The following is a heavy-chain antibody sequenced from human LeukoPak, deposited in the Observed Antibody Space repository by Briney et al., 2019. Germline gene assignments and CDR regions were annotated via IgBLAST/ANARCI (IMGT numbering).Heavy chain of an antibody. D-gene: IGHD5-24*01. CDR1: GGSMSSYY. V-gene: IGHV4-59*08. CDR2: IYFSGST. Sequence: PSETLSLTCTVSGGSMSSYYWSWIRQPPGKGLKWCGYIYFSGSTKYNPSLKSRVTISVDTSKNQFSLKLSSVTAADTAVYYCARGARAGYNLEPFDYRGQGTLVTVSS. CDR3: ARGARAGYNLEPFDY. J-gene: IGHJ4*02.